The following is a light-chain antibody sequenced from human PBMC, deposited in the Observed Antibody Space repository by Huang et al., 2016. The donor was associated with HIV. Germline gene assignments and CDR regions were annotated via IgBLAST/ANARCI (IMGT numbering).Light chain of an antibody. CDR2: GTS. CDR3: QQYNNWPPA. Sequence: EVVMTQSPVTLSVSPGERATLSCRASRNLSSTLAWYQQKLGQAPRLLIDGTSNRATGIPARFSGTGSGTEFTLTISSLQSEDFAVYYCQQYNNWPPAFGQGTKVEIK. CDR1: RNLSST. V-gene: IGKV3-15*01. J-gene: IGKJ1*01.